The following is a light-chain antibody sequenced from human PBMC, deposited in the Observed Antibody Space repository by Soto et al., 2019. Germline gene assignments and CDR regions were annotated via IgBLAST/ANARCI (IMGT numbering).Light chain of an antibody. CDR1: SSNIGNNY. V-gene: IGLV1-51*01. CDR2: DNN. J-gene: IGLJ2*01. CDR3: GTWDGSLSAGV. Sequence: QAVLTQPPSVSAAPGQKVTISCSGSSSNIGNNYVSWYQQLPGTAPKLLIYDNNERPSGIPDRFSGSKSGTSATLGNTGLQTGDEADYYCGTWDGSLSAGVFGGGTKLTVL.